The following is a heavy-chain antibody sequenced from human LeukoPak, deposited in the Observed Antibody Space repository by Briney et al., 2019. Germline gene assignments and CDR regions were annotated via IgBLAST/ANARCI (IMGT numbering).Heavy chain of an antibody. Sequence: GGPLRLSCAASGFTLSTHAMHWVRQAPGKGLEGVAGISYDGRTKYYADSVKGRFSASRDNSKNTLYLQLNSLRPEDTAVYYCARGGYGRGSHPSYFYGMDVWGQGTTVTVSS. CDR3: ARGGYGRGSHPSYFYGMDV. CDR1: GFTLSTHA. J-gene: IGHJ6*02. D-gene: IGHD5-18*01. CDR2: ISYDGRTK. V-gene: IGHV3-30*04.